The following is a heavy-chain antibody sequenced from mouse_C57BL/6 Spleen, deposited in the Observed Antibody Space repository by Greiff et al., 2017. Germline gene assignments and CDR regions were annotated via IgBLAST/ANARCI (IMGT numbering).Heavy chain of an antibody. D-gene: IGHD2-4*01. CDR1: GFTFTDYY. CDR2: IRNKANGYTT. CDR3: ARYGDYDVYYAMDY. Sequence: EVQLVESGGGLVQPGGSLSLSCAASGFTFTDYYMSWVRQPPGKALEWLGFIRNKANGYTTEYSASVKGRFTISRDNSQSILYLQMNALRAEDSATYYCARYGDYDVYYAMDYWGQGTSVTVSS. V-gene: IGHV7-3*01. J-gene: IGHJ4*01.